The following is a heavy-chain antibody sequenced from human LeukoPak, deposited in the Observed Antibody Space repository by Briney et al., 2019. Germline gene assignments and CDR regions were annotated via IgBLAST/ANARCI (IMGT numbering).Heavy chain of an antibody. Sequence: ASVKVSCKASGGTFSSYAISWVRQAPGQGLEWMGGIIPIFGTANYARKFQGRVTITADESTSTAYMELSSLRSEDTAVYYCARDEQDSSSWYARWFDPWGQGTLVTVSS. J-gene: IGHJ5*02. CDR2: IIPIFGTA. CDR1: GGTFSSYA. CDR3: ARDEQDSSSWYARWFDP. D-gene: IGHD6-13*01. V-gene: IGHV1-69*13.